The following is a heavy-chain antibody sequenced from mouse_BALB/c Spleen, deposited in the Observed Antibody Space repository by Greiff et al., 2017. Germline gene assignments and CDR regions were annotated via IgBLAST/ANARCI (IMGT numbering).Heavy chain of an antibody. CDR1: GYSFTSYW. CDR3: TRWLGPYYFDY. V-gene: IGHV1-5*01. CDR2: IYPGNSDT. Sequence: EVQLQQSGTVLARPGASVKMSCKASGYSFTSYWMHWVKQRPGQGLEWIGAIYPGNSDTSYNQKFKGKAKLTAVTSASTAYMELSSLTNEDSAVYYCTRWLGPYYFDYWGQGTTLTVSS. J-gene: IGHJ2*01. D-gene: IGHD4-1*01.